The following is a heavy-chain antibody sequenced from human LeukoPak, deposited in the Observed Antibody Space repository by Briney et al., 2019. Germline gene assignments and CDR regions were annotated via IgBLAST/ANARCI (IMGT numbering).Heavy chain of an antibody. Sequence: SETLSLTCTVSGGSISSSSYYWGWIRQPPGKGLEWIGSIYYSGSTNYNPSLKSRVTISVDTSKNQFSLKLSSVTAADTAVYYCARLDTSSWGNFDYWGQGTLVTVSS. D-gene: IGHD6-13*01. CDR2: IYYSGST. J-gene: IGHJ4*02. V-gene: IGHV4-39*07. CDR3: ARLDTSSWGNFDY. CDR1: GGSISSSSYY.